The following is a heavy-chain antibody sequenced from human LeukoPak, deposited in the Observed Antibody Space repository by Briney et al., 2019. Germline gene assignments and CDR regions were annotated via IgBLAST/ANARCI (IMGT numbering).Heavy chain of an antibody. D-gene: IGHD6-19*01. V-gene: IGHV3-21*01. Sequence: PGGSLRLSCAASGFTFSSYSMNWVRQAPGKGLEWVSSISSSSSYIYYADSVKGRFTISRDNAKNSLYLQMNSLRAEDTAVYYCAKDSSSGWYGDTYFDYWGQGTLVTVSS. CDR2: ISSSSSYI. CDR1: GFTFSSYS. J-gene: IGHJ4*02. CDR3: AKDSSSGWYGDTYFDY.